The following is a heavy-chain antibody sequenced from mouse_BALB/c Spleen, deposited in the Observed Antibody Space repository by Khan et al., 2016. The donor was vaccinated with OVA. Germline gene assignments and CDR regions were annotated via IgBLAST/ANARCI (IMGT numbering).Heavy chain of an antibody. Sequence: EVELVESGGDLVKPGGSLKLSCAASGFTFSSYGMSWVRQTPDKRLEWVATTTSGGSYTYYPDSVKGRFTIYRDNAKNTLYLQMTSLKSADTAMYFCARLGNSWGQGTLVTVSA. D-gene: IGHD2-1*01. CDR2: TTSGGSYT. V-gene: IGHV5-6*01. J-gene: IGHJ3*01. CDR1: GFTFSSYG. CDR3: ARLGNS.